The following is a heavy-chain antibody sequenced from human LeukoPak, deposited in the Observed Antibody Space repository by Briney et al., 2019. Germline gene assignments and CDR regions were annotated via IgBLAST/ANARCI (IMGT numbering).Heavy chain of an antibody. J-gene: IGHJ4*02. Sequence: PGGSLRLSCAASGFTVSSNYMSWVRQAPGKGLEWVSVIYSGGSTYYADSVKGRFTISRDNSKNTLYLQMNSLRAEDTAVYYCARAFREYSSSIRFDYWGQGTLVTVSS. CDR3: ARAFREYSSSIRFDY. CDR2: IYSGGST. D-gene: IGHD6-13*01. V-gene: IGHV3-66*02. CDR1: GFTVSSNY.